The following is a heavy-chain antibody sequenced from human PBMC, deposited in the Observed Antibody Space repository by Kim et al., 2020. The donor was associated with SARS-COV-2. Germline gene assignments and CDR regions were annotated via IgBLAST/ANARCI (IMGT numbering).Heavy chain of an antibody. Sequence: GGSLRLSCAASGFTFSSYGMHWVRQAPGKGLEWVAVISYDGSNKYYADSVKGRFTISRDNSKNTLYLQMNSLRAEDTAVYYCANEGLAAARPFDYWGQGT. V-gene: IGHV3-30*18. CDR3: ANEGLAAARPFDY. J-gene: IGHJ4*02. CDR2: ISYDGSNK. CDR1: GFTFSSYG. D-gene: IGHD6-6*01.